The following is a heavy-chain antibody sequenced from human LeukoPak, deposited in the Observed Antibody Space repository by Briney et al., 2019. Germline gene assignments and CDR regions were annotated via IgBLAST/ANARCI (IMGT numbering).Heavy chain of an antibody. D-gene: IGHD6-19*01. V-gene: IGHV4-34*01. Sequence: SETLSLTCAVYGGSFSGYYWSWIRQPPGKGREWIGEINHSGSTNYNPSLKSRVTISVDTSKNQFSLKLSSVTAADTAVYYCARGKRSSVAGFDPWGQGTLVTVSS. J-gene: IGHJ5*02. CDR2: INHSGST. CDR1: GGSFSGYY. CDR3: ARGKRSSVAGFDP.